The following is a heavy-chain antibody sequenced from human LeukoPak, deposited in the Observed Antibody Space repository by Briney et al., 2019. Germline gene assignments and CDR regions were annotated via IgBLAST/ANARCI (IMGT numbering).Heavy chain of an antibody. D-gene: IGHD3-22*01. CDR2: ISSSGSAI. Sequence: GGSLRLSCAASGFTFSDYYMSWIRQAPGKGLERVSYISSSGSAIYYADSVKGRFTISRDNAKNSLYLQMNSLRAEDTAVYYCARGNYYDSSGYYYWGQGTLVTVSS. CDR3: ARGNYYDSSGYYY. V-gene: IGHV3-11*01. CDR1: GFTFSDYY. J-gene: IGHJ4*02.